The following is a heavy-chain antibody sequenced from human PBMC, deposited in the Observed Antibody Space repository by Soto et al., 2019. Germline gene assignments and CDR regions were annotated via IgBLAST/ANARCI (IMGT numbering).Heavy chain of an antibody. V-gene: IGHV4-34*01. CDR2: INHSGST. J-gene: IGHJ6*02. CDR1: GGSFSGYY. D-gene: IGHD3-9*01. Sequence: SETLSLTCAVYGGSFSGYYWSWIRQPPGKGLEWIGEINHSGSTNYNPSLKSRVTISVDTSKNQFSLKLSSVTAADTAVYYCARGHDFDWPLTYYYYYGMDVWGQGTTVTVSS. CDR3: ARGHDFDWPLTYYYYYGMDV.